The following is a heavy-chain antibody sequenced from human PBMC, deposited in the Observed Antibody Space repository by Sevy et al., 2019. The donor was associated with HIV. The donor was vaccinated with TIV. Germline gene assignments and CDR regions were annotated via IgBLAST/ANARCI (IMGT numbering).Heavy chain of an antibody. V-gene: IGHV4-4*07. Sequence: SETLSLTCTVSGGSISSYYWSWIRQPAGKGLEWIGRIYTSGSTNYNPSLKSRVTMSVDTSKNQFSLKLNSVTAADTAVYYCARVGYCSSTSCPTGHYYYGMDVWGQGTTVTVSS. CDR3: ARVGYCSSTSCPTGHYYYGMDV. CDR2: IYTSGST. CDR1: GGSISSYY. J-gene: IGHJ6*02. D-gene: IGHD2-2*01.